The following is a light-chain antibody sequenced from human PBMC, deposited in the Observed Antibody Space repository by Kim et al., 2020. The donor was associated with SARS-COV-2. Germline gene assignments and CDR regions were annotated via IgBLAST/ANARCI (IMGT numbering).Light chain of an antibody. V-gene: IGKV3-20*01. J-gene: IGKJ4*01. Sequence: SPGERATLSCRASQSVSSSYLAWYQQKPGQAPRLLIYGASSRATGIPDRFSGSESGTDFTLTISRLEPDDFAVYYCQQYGSSPLTFGGGTKVDIK. CDR3: QQYGSSPLT. CDR1: QSVSSSY. CDR2: GAS.